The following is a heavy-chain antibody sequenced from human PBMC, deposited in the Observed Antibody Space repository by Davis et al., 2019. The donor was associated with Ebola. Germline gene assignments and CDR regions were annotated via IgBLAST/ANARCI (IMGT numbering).Heavy chain of an antibody. J-gene: IGHJ3*02. CDR3: ARDLPTEHAFDI. D-gene: IGHD1-26*01. V-gene: IGHV1-2*06. CDR1: GYTFTGYY. Sequence: ASVKVSCKASGYTFTGYYMHWVRQAPGQGLEWMGRINPNSGGTNYAQKFQGRVTMTRDTSISTAYMELSRLRSDDTAVYYCARDLPTEHAFDIWGQGTMVTVSS. CDR2: INPNSGGT.